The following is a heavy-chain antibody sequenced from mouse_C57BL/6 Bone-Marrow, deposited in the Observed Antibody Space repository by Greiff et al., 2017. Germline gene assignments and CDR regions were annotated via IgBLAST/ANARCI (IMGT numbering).Heavy chain of an antibody. J-gene: IGHJ2*01. Sequence: EVQRVESEGGLVQPGSSMKLSCTASGFTFSDYYMAWVRQVPEKGLEWVANINYDGSSTYYLDSLKSRFIISRDNAKNILYLQMSSLKSEDTATYYCARDSYYDYDEGFYFDYWGQGTTLTVSS. CDR2: INYDGSST. CDR3: ARDSYYDYDEGFYFDY. V-gene: IGHV5-16*01. D-gene: IGHD2-4*01. CDR1: GFTFSDYY.